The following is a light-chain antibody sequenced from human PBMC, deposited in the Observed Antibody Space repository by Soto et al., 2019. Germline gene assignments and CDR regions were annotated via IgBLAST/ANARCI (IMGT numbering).Light chain of an antibody. J-gene: IGKJ1*01. V-gene: IGKV1-5*01. Sequence: DIHLTQSPSSLSASVGDRVTITCRASESVTIWLAWYQQKPGKAPRLLIYDASTLEGGVPSRFSASGSGTEFTLTISSLQPDDFATYYCEQYDSRSPWTFGQGTKVDIK. CDR3: EQYDSRSPWT. CDR2: DAS. CDR1: ESVTIW.